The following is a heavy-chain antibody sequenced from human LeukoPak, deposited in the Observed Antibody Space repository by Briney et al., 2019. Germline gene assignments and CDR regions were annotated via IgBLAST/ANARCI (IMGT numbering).Heavy chain of an antibody. V-gene: IGHV3-9*01. J-gene: IGHJ4*02. Sequence: GRSLRLSCAASGFTFDDYAMHWVRQVPGKGLEWVSGISWSSGTIDYADSVKGRFTISRDNAKNSLYLQMNSLSSEDTASYYCAKDSSERGYFGSESSFDYWGQGTLVTVSS. D-gene: IGHD3-10*01. CDR2: ISWSSGTI. CDR3: AKDSSERGYFGSESSFDY. CDR1: GFTFDDYA.